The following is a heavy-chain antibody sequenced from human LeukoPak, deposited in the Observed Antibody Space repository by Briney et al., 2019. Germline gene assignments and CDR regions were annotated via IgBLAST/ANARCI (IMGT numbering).Heavy chain of an antibody. V-gene: IGHV3-30*18. J-gene: IGHJ4*02. Sequence: GESLRLSCAASGFTFSSYGMHWVRQAPGKGLEWVAVISYDGSNKYYADSVKGRFTISRDNSKNTLYLQMNSLRAEDTAVYYCAKDVGYCSGGSCRDYWGQGTLVTVSS. D-gene: IGHD2-15*01. CDR1: GFTFSSYG. CDR3: AKDVGYCSGGSCRDY. CDR2: ISYDGSNK.